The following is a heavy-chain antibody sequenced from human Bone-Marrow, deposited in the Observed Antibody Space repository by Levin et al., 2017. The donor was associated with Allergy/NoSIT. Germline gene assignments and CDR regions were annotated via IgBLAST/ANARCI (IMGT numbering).Heavy chain of an antibody. J-gene: IGHJ5*02. V-gene: IGHV1-69*13. Sequence: SVKVSCKASGGTFSSYAISWVRQAPGQGLEWMGGIIPIFGTANYAQKFQGRVTITADESTSTAYMELSSLRSEDTAVYYCAREPEDIVVVPAALRNWFDPWGQGTLVTVSS. CDR2: IIPIFGTA. CDR1: GGTFSSYA. CDR3: AREPEDIVVVPAALRNWFDP. D-gene: IGHD2-2*02.